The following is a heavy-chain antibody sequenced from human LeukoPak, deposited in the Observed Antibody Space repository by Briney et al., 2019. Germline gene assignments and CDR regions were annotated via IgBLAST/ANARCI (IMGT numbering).Heavy chain of an antibody. CDR2: IIPIFGTA. CDR3: ARDLFSGLPGYFDY. D-gene: IGHD3-3*01. J-gene: IGHJ4*02. Sequence: EASVKVSCKASGGTFSSYAISWVRQAPGQGLEWMGGIIPIFGTANYAQKFQGRVTITTDESTSTAYMELSSLRSEDTAVYYCARDLFSGLPGYFDYWGQGTLVTVSS. V-gene: IGHV1-69*05. CDR1: GGTFSSYA.